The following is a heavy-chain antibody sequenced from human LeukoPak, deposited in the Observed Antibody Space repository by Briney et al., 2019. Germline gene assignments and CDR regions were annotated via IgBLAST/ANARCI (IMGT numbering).Heavy chain of an antibody. V-gene: IGHV3-7*01. CDR1: GFTLSSYW. CDR2: IKYDGSEK. CDR3: ARDIAAPGLFFDY. D-gene: IGHD6-13*01. J-gene: IGHJ4*02. Sequence: GGSLRLSCAASGFTLSSYWMSWVRQAPGKGLEWVANIKYDGSEKDYVDSVKGRFTISRDNAKNSLYLQMNSLRAEDTAVYYCARDIAAPGLFFDYWGQGTPVTVSS.